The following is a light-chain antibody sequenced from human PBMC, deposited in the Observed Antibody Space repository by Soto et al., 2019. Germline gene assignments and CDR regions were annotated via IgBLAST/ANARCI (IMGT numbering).Light chain of an antibody. CDR1: SSDVGTYNY. J-gene: IGLJ1*01. V-gene: IGLV2-14*01. CDR3: SSYKGSSSLYV. Sequence: QSVLTQPASVSGSPGQSITISCTGTSSDVGTYNYVSWYQQHPGKAPKVMIYEVTYRPSGVSNRFSGSKSGNTASLTISGLQAEDVAEYYCSSYKGSSSLYVFGTGTKVTVL. CDR2: EVT.